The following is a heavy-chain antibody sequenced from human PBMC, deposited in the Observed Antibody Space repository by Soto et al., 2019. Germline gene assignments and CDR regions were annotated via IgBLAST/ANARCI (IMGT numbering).Heavy chain of an antibody. CDR2: IIPRFGTT. CDR1: GDSFSKYT. D-gene: IGHD1-1*01. Sequence: EASVKVYCKASGDSFSKYTVNWVRQAPRQGLEWMGGIIPRFGTTNYAPTLQDRVTITADESMNTVYMELSSLRSEDTALYYCARGRGLYNSGRSELDSWGQGTLVTVSS. V-gene: IGHV1-69*13. CDR3: ARGRGLYNSGRSELDS. J-gene: IGHJ4*02.